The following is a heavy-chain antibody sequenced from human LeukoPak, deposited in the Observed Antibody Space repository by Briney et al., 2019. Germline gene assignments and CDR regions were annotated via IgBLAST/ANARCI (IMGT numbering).Heavy chain of an antibody. CDR3: TRHIAAAGPDY. J-gene: IGHJ4*02. CDR1: GYSFTSHW. CDR2: IYAGDSGT. D-gene: IGHD6-13*01. V-gene: IGHV5-51*01. Sequence: AESLKISCRGSGYSFTSHWIGWVRQMPGKGLEWMAIIYAGDSGTRISPSFQGQVTISADKSISTAYLQWSSLKASDTAIYYCTRHIAAAGPDYWGQGTLVTVCS.